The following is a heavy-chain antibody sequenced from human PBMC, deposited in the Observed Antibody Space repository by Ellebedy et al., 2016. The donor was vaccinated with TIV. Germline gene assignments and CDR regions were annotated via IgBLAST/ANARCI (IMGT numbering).Heavy chain of an antibody. CDR1: GFTFSDYW. J-gene: IGHJ4*02. V-gene: IGHV3-9*01. CDR3: AKEIIPGYSSTWSRALDS. CDR2: ISYDSRKI. D-gene: IGHD6-13*01. Sequence: SLKISCAASGFTFSDYWMSWVRQAPGKGLEWVSGISYDSRKIGYAESVKGRLTISRDNANNFLYLQMNTLRPEDTAVYYCAKEIIPGYSSTWSRALDSWGQGTLVTVSS.